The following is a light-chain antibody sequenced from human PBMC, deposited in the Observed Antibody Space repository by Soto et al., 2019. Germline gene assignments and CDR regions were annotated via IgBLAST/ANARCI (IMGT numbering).Light chain of an antibody. CDR2: GNT. CDR3: LSFDSSLSVL. J-gene: IGLJ2*01. V-gene: IGLV1-40*01. CDR1: SSNIGAGYD. Sequence: QSVLTQPPSVSGAPGQRVTISCTGSSSNIGAGYDVHWYQQLPGRAPKLLIYGNTNRPSGVPDRFSGSKSGTSASLAITGLQAEDEADYYCLSFDSSLSVLFGGGPKLTVL.